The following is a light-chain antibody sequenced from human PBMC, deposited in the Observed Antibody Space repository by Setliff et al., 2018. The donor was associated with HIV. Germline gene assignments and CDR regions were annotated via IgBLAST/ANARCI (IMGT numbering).Light chain of an antibody. Sequence: QSVLAQPASVSGSPGQSITISCTGISSDVGNYNYVSWYQEHPGKAPKLMIYDVSKRPSGVSNRFSGSKSGNTASLTISGLQAEDEADYHCSSYTGRSTFGFGTGTKVTV. CDR3: SSYTGRSTFG. CDR2: DVS. J-gene: IGLJ1*01. V-gene: IGLV2-14*01. CDR1: SSDVGNYNY.